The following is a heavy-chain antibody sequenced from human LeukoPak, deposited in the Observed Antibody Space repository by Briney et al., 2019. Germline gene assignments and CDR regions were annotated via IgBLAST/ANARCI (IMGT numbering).Heavy chain of an antibody. V-gene: IGHV3-23*01. J-gene: IGHJ3*02. CDR3: AKEGLITMIVVPGTAFDI. Sequence: LAGGSLRLSCALSGFTFSSYAMSWVRQAPGKGLEWVSAISGSGGSTYYADSVKGRFTISRDNSKNTLYLQMNSLRAEDTAVYYCAKEGLITMIVVPGTAFDIWGQGTMVTVSS. CDR1: GFTFSSYA. CDR2: ISGSGGST. D-gene: IGHD3-22*01.